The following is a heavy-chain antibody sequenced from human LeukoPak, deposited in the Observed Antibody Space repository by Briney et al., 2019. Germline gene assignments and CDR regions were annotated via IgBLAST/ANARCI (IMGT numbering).Heavy chain of an antibody. CDR1: GFTFSSYS. CDR3: ARGADGVSSNSRGRFDP. V-gene: IGHV3-21*01. Sequence: GGSLRLSCTASGFTFSSYSMNWVRQAPGKGLERVSSISTSSSYIYYADSVKGRFTISRDNARNSLYLQMNTLRAEDTAVYSCARGADGVSSNSRGRFDPWGQGTLVTVSS. CDR2: ISTSSSYI. J-gene: IGHJ5*02. D-gene: IGHD2-15*01.